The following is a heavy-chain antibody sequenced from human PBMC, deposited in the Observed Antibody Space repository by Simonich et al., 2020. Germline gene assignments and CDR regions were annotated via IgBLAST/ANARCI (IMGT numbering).Heavy chain of an antibody. CDR1: GYTFTGYY. Sequence: QVQLVQSGAEVKNPGASVKVSCKASGYTFTGYYMNWVRQAPEQGLEWMEGINPKSGGTTYARKFQGRVTMTRETSISTAYMELSRLRSDDTAVYYCARNGLVGILKAFDIWGQGTMVTVSS. V-gene: IGHV1-2*02. J-gene: IGHJ3*02. CDR3: ARNGLVGILKAFDI. CDR2: INPKSGGT. D-gene: IGHD2-21*01.